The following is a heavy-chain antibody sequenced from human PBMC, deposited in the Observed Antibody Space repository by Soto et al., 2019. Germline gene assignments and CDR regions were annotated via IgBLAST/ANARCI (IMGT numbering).Heavy chain of an antibody. D-gene: IGHD2-15*01. CDR2: ISGSGGST. CDR3: AKFGSLRYYFDY. Sequence: PSCSLRLSGAASGFTFSSYAMSWVRQAPGKGLEWVSAISGSGGSTYYADSVKGRFTISRDNSKNTLYLQMNSLRAEDAAVYYCAKFGSLRYYFDYWGQGTLVTVSS. J-gene: IGHJ4*02. CDR1: GFTFSSYA. V-gene: IGHV3-23*01.